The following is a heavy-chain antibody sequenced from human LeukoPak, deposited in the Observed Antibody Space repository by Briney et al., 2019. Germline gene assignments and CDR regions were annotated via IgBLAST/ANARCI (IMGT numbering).Heavy chain of an antibody. V-gene: IGHV1-46*01. CDR3: ARATPIAAAANEGDFDY. D-gene: IGHD6-13*01. Sequence: ASVKVSCKASGYTFTSYYMHWVRQAPGQGLEWMGIINPSGGSTSYAQKFQGRVTMTRDTSTSTVYMELGSLRSEDTAVYYCARATPIAAAANEGDFDYWGQGTLVTVSS. J-gene: IGHJ4*02. CDR2: INPSGGST. CDR1: GYTFTSYY.